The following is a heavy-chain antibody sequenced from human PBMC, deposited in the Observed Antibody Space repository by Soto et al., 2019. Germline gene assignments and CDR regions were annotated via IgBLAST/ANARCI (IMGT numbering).Heavy chain of an antibody. CDR3: AKEHGNNWFGLDDPGFDY. J-gene: IGHJ4*02. V-gene: IGHV1-46*01. CDR1: GYPLTYYY. CDR2: INPSGGRT. D-gene: IGHD3-10*01. Sequence: ASVKVSCKASGYPLTYYYMHWVRQAPGQGLEWMGIINPSGGRTNYTQKFQGRVTMTRDTSTSTVYMDLSSLRSEDTAVYYCAKEHGNNWFGLDDPGFDYWGQGTPVNVSS.